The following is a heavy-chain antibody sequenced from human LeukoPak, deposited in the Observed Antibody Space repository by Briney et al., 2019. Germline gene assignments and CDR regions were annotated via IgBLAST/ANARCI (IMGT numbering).Heavy chain of an antibody. Sequence: GGSLRLSCAASGFTVSSNYMSWVRQAPGKGLEWVSLIYSGGTTYYADSVKGRFTISRDNSKNTLYLQMNSLRAKDTAVYYCARWNHFWSGAPMDYHAMDVWGQGTTVTVSS. CDR3: ARWNHFWSGAPMDYHAMDV. V-gene: IGHV3-66*01. CDR2: IYSGGTT. D-gene: IGHD3-3*02. CDR1: GFTVSSNY. J-gene: IGHJ6*02.